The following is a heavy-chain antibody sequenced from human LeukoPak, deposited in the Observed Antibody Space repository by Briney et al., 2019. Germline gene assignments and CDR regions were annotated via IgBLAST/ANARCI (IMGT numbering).Heavy chain of an antibody. D-gene: IGHD2-2*01. J-gene: IGHJ4*02. CDR1: GGSISPYY. CDR3: ARARGYCSSTSCSLDFGY. Sequence: SETLSLTCTVSGGSISPYYWSWIRQPPGKRLEWIGYIYYSGSTNYNPSLKSRVTISVDTSKNQFSLRLSSVTAADTAVYYCARARGYCSSTSCSLDFGYWGQGTLVTVSS. CDR2: IYYSGST. V-gene: IGHV4-59*01.